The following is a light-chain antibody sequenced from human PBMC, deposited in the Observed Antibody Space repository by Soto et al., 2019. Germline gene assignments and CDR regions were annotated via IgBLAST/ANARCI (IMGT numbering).Light chain of an antibody. CDR1: QSISKW. CDR3: QQLNSYPIT. J-gene: IGKJ5*01. V-gene: IGKV1-5*01. Sequence: IQMTQSHSTLPSSLGDRVTITCGASQSISKWFAWYQQKQGKAPKLVMYEASSLESGVPSRFSGTGSGTEFTLTISGLKPDDFATHYRQQLNSYPITFGQGTRLEIK. CDR2: EAS.